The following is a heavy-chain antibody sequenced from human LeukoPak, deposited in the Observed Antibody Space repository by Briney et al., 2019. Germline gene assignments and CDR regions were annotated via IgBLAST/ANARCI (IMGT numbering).Heavy chain of an antibody. Sequence: GASVKVSCKASGYTFTSYYMHWARQAPGQGLEWMGIINPSGGSTSYAQKFQGRVTMTRDTSTSTVYMELSSLRSEDTAVYYCIVGATAAYYFDYWGQGTLVTVSS. CDR3: IVGATAAYYFDY. CDR1: GYTFTSYY. D-gene: IGHD1-26*01. CDR2: INPSGGST. V-gene: IGHV1-46*01. J-gene: IGHJ4*02.